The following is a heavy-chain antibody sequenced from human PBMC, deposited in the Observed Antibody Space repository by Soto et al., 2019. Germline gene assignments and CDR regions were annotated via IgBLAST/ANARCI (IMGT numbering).Heavy chain of an antibody. Sequence: SETLSLTCTVSGGSISSYYWSWIRQPPGKGLEWNGYIYDSGSTYYNSSLKSRVNMSVDTSKNQFSLKLSSVTAADTAVYYCARVSREGDYYDSTGYYYLDYWGQGTLVTVSS. CDR1: GGSISSYY. D-gene: IGHD3-22*01. CDR2: IYDSGST. V-gene: IGHV4-59*08. J-gene: IGHJ4*02. CDR3: ARVSREGDYYDSTGYYYLDY.